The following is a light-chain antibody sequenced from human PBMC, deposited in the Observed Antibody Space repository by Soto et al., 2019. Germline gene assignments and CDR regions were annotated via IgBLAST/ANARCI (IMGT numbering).Light chain of an antibody. CDR1: SSDVGGYNY. CDR2: EVS. CDR3: SSYTSSFTVL. Sequence: QSVLTQPASVSGSPGQSITISCTGTSSDVGGYNYVSWYQQHPGKAPKLMIYEVSNRPSGVSNRFSCSKSGNTASLTISGLQPEDEDDYYCSSYTSSFTVLFGGGPKVTVL. V-gene: IGLV2-14*01. J-gene: IGLJ2*01.